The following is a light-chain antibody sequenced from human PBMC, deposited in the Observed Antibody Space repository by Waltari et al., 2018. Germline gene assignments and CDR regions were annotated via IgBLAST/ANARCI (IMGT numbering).Light chain of an antibody. Sequence: QSALTQPASVSGSPGQSITISCTGTSSDVGGYDYVSWYQQHPGKAPKIMRYEVSNRPAGVSNRFAAAKSGNPASLTISGLQAEDEAYYYCTSYTSSGTLVVFGGGTKLTVL. CDR2: EVS. V-gene: IGLV2-14*01. CDR3: TSYTSSGTLVV. J-gene: IGLJ2*01. CDR1: SSDVGGYDY.